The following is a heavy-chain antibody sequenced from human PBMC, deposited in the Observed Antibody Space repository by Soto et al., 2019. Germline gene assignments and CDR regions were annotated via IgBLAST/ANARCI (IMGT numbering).Heavy chain of an antibody. J-gene: IGHJ4*02. V-gene: IGHV3-30*18. CDR2: ISYDGSYK. CDR3: AKWNGGFDY. CDR1: GFTFSSYG. Sequence: QVELVESGGGVVQPGRSLRLSCAASGFTFSSYGMHWVRQAPGKGLEWVAVISYDGSYKYYADSVKGRFTISRDNSKNTLYLQMNSLRAEDTAVYYCAKWNGGFDYWGQGTLVTVSS. D-gene: IGHD3-16*01.